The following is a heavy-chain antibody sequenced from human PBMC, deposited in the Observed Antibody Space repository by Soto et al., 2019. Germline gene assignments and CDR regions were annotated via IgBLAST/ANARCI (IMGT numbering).Heavy chain of an antibody. CDR1: GYTFTSYD. CDR2: MNPNSGNT. J-gene: IGHJ4*02. V-gene: IGHV1-8*01. CDR3: ASGYSFGS. D-gene: IGHD5-18*01. Sequence: QVQLVQSGAEVKKPGASVKVSCKASGYTFTSYDFNWVRQATGQGLEWMGWMNPNSGNTGYARKIPGAVIXTRNTSISTAYMELSSLRSEDTAVYYCASGYSFGSWGQGTLVTVSS.